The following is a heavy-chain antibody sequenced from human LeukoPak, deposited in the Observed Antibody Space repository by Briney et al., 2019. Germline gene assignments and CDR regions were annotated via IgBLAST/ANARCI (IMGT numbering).Heavy chain of an antibody. CDR1: GFTFSSYG. Sequence: GRSLRLSSAASGFTFSSYGMHWVRQAPGKGLEWVAVIWYDGSNKYYADSVKGRFTISRDNSKNTLYLQMNSLRAEDTAVYYCATSRTQGRGGYFDYWGQGTLVTVSS. J-gene: IGHJ4*02. V-gene: IGHV3-33*01. CDR2: IWYDGSNK. D-gene: IGHD6-13*01. CDR3: ATSRTQGRGGYFDY.